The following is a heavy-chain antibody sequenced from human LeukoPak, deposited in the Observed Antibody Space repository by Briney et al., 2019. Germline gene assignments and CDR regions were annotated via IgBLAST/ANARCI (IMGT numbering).Heavy chain of an antibody. Sequence: QAGGSLRLSCAASGFTFSSYAMHWVRQAPGKGLEWVAVISYDGSNKYYADSVKGRFTISRDNAQNSMYLQMNSLRVEDTAVYYCTSWGDTTAEYFQRWGQGTLVTVSS. D-gene: IGHD2-21*02. CDR1: GFTFSSYA. CDR3: TSWGDTTAEYFQR. V-gene: IGHV3-30-3*01. J-gene: IGHJ1*01. CDR2: ISYDGSNK.